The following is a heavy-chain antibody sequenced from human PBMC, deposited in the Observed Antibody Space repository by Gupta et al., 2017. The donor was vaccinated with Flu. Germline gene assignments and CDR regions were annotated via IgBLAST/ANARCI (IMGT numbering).Heavy chain of an antibody. Sequence: IHWVRPAPGQGLEWMGRINPHSGTTNYEQKFQGRVTVTMDTSISTAYMDLSRLRSDETAVYYCAREKHCSTSSCYRWFDPWGQGTLVTVSS. D-gene: IGHD2-2*02. CDR3: AREKHCSTSSCYRWFDP. CDR2: INPHSGTT. J-gene: IGHJ5*02. V-gene: IGHV1-2*06.